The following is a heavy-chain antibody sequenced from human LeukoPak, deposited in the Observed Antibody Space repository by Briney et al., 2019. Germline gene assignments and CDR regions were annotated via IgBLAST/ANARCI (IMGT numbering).Heavy chain of an antibody. J-gene: IGHJ4*02. Sequence: ASVKVSCTVSGSSLTELSLYWVRQAPRKGLEWMGGFDVIDAKTFYAQKFQGRVTMTEDSSTDTAYMELSSLRSDGTAFYYCAAGRPYSLLDYWGQGTLLTVSS. V-gene: IGHV1-24*01. D-gene: IGHD5-18*01. CDR3: AAGRPYSLLDY. CDR2: FDVIDAKT. CDR1: GSSLTELS.